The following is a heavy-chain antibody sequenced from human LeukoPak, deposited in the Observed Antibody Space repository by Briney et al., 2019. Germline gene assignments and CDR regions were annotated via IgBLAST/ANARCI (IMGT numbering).Heavy chain of an antibody. D-gene: IGHD6-25*01. CDR3: ACVSAHARAFDI. V-gene: IGHV3-23*01. Sequence: GGSLRLSCAASGFTFGIYAMSWVRQAPGKGLEWVSGVSGNSGSTYYADSVKGRFTISRDNSKNTLYLQMNSLRAEDTAVYYCACVSAHARAFDIWGQGTMVTVSS. J-gene: IGHJ3*02. CDR2: VSGNSGST. CDR1: GFTFGIYA.